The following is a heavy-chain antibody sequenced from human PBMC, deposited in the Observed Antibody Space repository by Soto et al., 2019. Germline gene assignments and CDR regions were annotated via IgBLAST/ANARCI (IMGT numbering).Heavy chain of an antibody. CDR2: ISGGGDTT. J-gene: IGHJ4*02. CDR1: GFTFNNYA. V-gene: IGHV3-23*01. CDR3: ATGRGGSGSLTPRVDF. D-gene: IGHD3-10*01. Sequence: EVQLLESGGGLVQPGGSLRLSCAASGFTFNNYAMTWVRQAPGKGLEWVSAISGGGDTTSYGDSVKGRFTVSRDGSKNTLYPQMGSLRAEDTALYYCATGRGGSGSLTPRVDFWGQGTLVTVSS.